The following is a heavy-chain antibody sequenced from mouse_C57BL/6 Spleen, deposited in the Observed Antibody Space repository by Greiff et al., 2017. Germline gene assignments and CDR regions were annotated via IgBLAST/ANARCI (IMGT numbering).Heavy chain of an antibody. D-gene: IGHD2-2*01. CDR2: IDPENGDT. J-gene: IGHJ2*01. Sequence: VQLQQSGAELVRPGASVKLSCTASGFNIKDDYMHWVKQRPEQGLEWIGWIDPENGDTEYASKFQGKATITADTSSNTAYLQLSSLTSEDTAVYYRTTGLPYYFDYWGQGTTLTVSS. CDR1: GFNIKDDY. CDR3: TTGLPYYFDY. V-gene: IGHV14-4*01.